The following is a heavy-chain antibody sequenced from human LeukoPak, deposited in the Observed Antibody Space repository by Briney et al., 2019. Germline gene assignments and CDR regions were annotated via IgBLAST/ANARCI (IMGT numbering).Heavy chain of an antibody. Sequence: PSQTLSLTCTVSGGSISSGGYYWNWIRQPPGQGLEWIGYISYTGFTNYNPSLESRVTMSVDTSKNQFSLKLTSVTAADTAVYYCARHPSSGYYFFDYWGQGTLVTVSS. CDR1: GGSISSGGYY. CDR2: ISYTGFT. V-gene: IGHV4-61*08. J-gene: IGHJ4*02. CDR3: ARHPSSGYYFFDY. D-gene: IGHD3-22*01.